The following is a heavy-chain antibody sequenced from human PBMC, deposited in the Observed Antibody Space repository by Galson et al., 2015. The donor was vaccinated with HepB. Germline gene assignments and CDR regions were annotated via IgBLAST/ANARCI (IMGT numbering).Heavy chain of an antibody. Sequence: ETLSLTCAVYGGSFSAYYWTWIRQSPGKRLEWIGEITHSGSTNYNPSLKSRVTISVDTSQNQFSLRLSSVTAADTAVYYCVRALGGSYFYGMDVWGQGTTVIV. V-gene: IGHV4-34*01. CDR1: GGSFSAYY. CDR2: ITHSGST. CDR3: VRALGGSYFYGMDV. J-gene: IGHJ6*02.